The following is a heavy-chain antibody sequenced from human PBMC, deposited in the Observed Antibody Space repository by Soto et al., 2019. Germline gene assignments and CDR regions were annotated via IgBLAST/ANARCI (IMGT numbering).Heavy chain of an antibody. CDR2: INAGNGNT. J-gene: IGHJ4*02. CDR3: ARSGQMATIPVHD. Sequence: ASVKVSCKASGYTFTGYYMHWVRQAPGQRLEWMGWINAGNGNTKYSQKFQGRVTITRDTSASTAYMELSSLRSEDTAVYYCARSGQMATIPVHDWGQGTLVTV. CDR1: GYTFTGYY. D-gene: IGHD5-12*01. V-gene: IGHV1-3*01.